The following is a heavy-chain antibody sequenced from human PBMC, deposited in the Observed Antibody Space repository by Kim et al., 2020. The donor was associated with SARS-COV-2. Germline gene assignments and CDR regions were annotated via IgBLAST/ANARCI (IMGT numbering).Heavy chain of an antibody. J-gene: IGHJ6*02. Sequence: GGSLRLSCAASGFTFSSYSMNWVRQAPGKGLEWVSSISSSSSYIYYADSVKGRFTISRDNAKNSLYLQMNSLRAEDTAVYYCARDLGFPLGTLYGMDVWGQGTTVTVSS. CDR1: GFTFSSYS. V-gene: IGHV3-21*01. CDR2: ISSSSSYI. CDR3: ARDLGFPLGTLYGMDV. D-gene: IGHD3-10*01.